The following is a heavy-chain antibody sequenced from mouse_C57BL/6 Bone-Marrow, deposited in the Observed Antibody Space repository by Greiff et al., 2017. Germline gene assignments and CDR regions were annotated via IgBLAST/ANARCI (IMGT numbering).Heavy chain of an antibody. Sequence: EVQLQQSVAELVRPGASVKLSCTASGFNIKNTYMHWVKQRPEQGLEWIGRIDPANGNTKYAPKFQGKATITADTSSNTAYLQLSSLTSEATAIYYGAKNYGSYYYAMDYWGQGTSVTVSS. CDR3: AKNYGSYYYAMDY. CDR2: IDPANGNT. V-gene: IGHV14-3*01. J-gene: IGHJ4*01. D-gene: IGHD1-1*01. CDR1: GFNIKNTY.